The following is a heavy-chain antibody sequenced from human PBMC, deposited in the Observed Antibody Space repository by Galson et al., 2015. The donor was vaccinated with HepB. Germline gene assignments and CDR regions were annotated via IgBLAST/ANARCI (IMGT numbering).Heavy chain of an antibody. Sequence: SVKVSCKASGYTFTGYYMHWVRQAPGQGLEWMGRINPNSGGTNYAQKFQGRVTMTRDTSISTAYMELSRLRSDDTAVYYCARDGRDIVVVVAAEYNWFDPWGQGTLVTVSS. CDR1: GYTFTGYY. D-gene: IGHD2-15*01. V-gene: IGHV1-2*06. CDR3: ARDGRDIVVVVAAEYNWFDP. J-gene: IGHJ5*02. CDR2: INPNSGGT.